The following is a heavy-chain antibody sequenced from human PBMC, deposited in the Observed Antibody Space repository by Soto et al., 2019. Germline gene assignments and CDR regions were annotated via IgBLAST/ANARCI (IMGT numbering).Heavy chain of an antibody. CDR2: IYYSGST. CDR1: GGSISSGGYY. J-gene: IGHJ4*02. V-gene: IGHV4-31*11. Sequence: QVQLQESGPGLVKPSQTLSLICAVSGGSISSGGYYWSWIRQHPGKGLEWIGYIYYSGSTYYNPSLKSRVTISVDTSKNQFSLKLSSVTAADTAVYYCARRRGGGITMVRGDLDYWGQGTLVTVSS. D-gene: IGHD3-10*01. CDR3: ARRRGGGITMVRGDLDY.